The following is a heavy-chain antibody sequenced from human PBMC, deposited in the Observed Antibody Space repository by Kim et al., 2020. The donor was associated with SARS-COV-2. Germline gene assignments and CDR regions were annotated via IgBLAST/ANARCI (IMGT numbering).Heavy chain of an antibody. Sequence: SETLSLTCTVSGGSIRSYHWSWIRQPPGRGLEWLGYVYYSGSANYNPSLKSRVSISLDTTKSQFSLRLSSVTAADTAVYYCARRDTGGWCDSWGQGTLVIVSS. J-gene: IGHJ5*01. CDR1: GGSIRSYH. CDR2: VYYSGSA. V-gene: IGHV4-59*08. D-gene: IGHD2-8*02. CDR3: ARRDTGGWCDS.